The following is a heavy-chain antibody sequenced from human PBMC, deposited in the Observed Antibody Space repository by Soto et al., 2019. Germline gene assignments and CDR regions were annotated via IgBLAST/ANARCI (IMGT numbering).Heavy chain of an antibody. CDR3: AILIKGLWFGYGGWFYP. D-gene: IGHD3-10*01. V-gene: IGHV4-39*01. CDR2: IYYSGST. Sequence: SETLSITCTVSGGSLSRSSYYWGWIRQPPGKGLEWIGSIYYSGSTYYNPSLKSRVTISVDTSKNQFSLKLSSVTAADTAVYYCAILIKGLWFGYGGWFYPWGQGTLVTVSA. J-gene: IGHJ5*02. CDR1: GGSLSRSSYY.